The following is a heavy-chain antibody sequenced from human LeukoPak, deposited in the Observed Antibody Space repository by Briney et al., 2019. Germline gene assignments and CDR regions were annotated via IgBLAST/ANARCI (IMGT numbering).Heavy chain of an antibody. V-gene: IGHV1-8*03. CDR2: MNPNSGNT. J-gene: IGHJ3*02. CDR3: AIIFGDYDAFDI. CDR1: GYTFTSYD. D-gene: IGHD4-17*01. Sequence: GASVKVSCKASGYTFTSYDINWVRQATGQGLEWMGWMNPNSGNTGYAQKFQGRVTITRNTSISIAYMELSSLRSEDTAVYYCAIIFGDYDAFDIWGQGTMVTVSS.